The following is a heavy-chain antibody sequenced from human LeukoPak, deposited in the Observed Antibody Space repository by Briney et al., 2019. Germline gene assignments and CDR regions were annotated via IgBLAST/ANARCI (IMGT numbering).Heavy chain of an antibody. CDR2: ISSSSSTI. Sequence: GGSLRLSCAASGFTFSSYSMNWVRQAPGKGLEWVSYISSSSSTIYYADSVKGRFTISRDNAKNSPSLQMNSLRDEDTAVYYCARGGDYVWGSYGYFDYWGQGTLVTVSS. V-gene: IGHV3-48*02. CDR1: GFTFSSYS. J-gene: IGHJ4*02. CDR3: ARGGDYVWGSYGYFDY. D-gene: IGHD3-16*01.